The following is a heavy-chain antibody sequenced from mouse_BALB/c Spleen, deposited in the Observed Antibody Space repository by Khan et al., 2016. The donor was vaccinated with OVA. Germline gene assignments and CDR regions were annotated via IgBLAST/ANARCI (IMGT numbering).Heavy chain of an antibody. D-gene: IGHD2-10*01. J-gene: IGHJ4*01. V-gene: IGHV9-3-1*01. CDR3: ARPPYLSYTLDH. CDR1: GYTFTNYG. Sequence: QIQLVQSGPELKKPGETVKISCKASGYTFTNYGMNWVKQSPGKALKWMGWINTYTGEPTYADDFKGRFAFSLDTSASTAYLQINNLKSEDTATEFSARPPYLSYTLDHWGKGTSVTVSS. CDR2: INTYTGEP.